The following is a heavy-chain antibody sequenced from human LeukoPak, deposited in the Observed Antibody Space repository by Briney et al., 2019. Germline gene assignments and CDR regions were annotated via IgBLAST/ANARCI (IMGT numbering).Heavy chain of an antibody. Sequence: SETLSLTCAVSGYSISSGYYWGWIRQPPGKGLEWIGSIYHSGSTYYNPSLKSRVTISVDTSKNQFSLKLSSVTAADTAVYYCAREGYFWSGCLVIRTGIDYWGQGTLVTVSS. J-gene: IGHJ4*01. CDR3: AREGYFWSGCLVIRTGIDY. CDR2: IYHSGST. CDR1: GYSISSGYY. D-gene: IGHD3-3*01. V-gene: IGHV4-38-2*02.